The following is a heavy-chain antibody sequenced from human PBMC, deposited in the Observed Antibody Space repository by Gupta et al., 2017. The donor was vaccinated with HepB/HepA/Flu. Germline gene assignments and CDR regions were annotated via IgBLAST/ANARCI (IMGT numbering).Heavy chain of an antibody. CDR3: AKDSGEYSSGWYGYDY. CDR1: GFTFDDYA. CDR2: ISWNSGSI. V-gene: IGHV3-9*01. D-gene: IGHD6-19*01. J-gene: IGHJ4*02. Sequence: EVQLVESGGGLVQPGRSLRLSCAASGFTFDDYAMHWVRQAPGKGLEWVSGISWNSGSIGYADSVKGRFTISRDNAKNSLYLQMNSLRAEDTALYYCAKDSGEYSSGWYGYDYWGQGTLVTVSS.